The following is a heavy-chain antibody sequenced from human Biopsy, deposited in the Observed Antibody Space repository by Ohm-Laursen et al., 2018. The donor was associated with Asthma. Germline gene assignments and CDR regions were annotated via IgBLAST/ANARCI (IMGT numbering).Heavy chain of an antibody. CDR3: ARTYYDFLTGQVNDAFAI. Sequence: SLRLSCAASGFTFSSYAMSWVRQPPGKGLEWVSAISGSGGSTYYADSVKGRFTISRDNSKNTLYLQMNSLRAEDTAVYYCARTYYDFLTGQVNDAFAIWGQGTMVTVSS. D-gene: IGHD3-9*01. J-gene: IGHJ3*02. CDR1: GFTFSSYA. CDR2: ISGSGGST. V-gene: IGHV3-23*01.